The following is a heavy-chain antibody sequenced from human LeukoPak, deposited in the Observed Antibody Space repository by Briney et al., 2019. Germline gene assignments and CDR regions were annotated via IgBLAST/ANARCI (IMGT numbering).Heavy chain of an antibody. D-gene: IGHD2-8*01. Sequence: GGSLRLSCAASGFTFSSYAMHWVRQAPGKELEWVAVISYDGSNKYYADSVKGRFTISRDNSKNTLYLQMNSLRAEDTAVYYCARDHRTNGVCYNYFDYWGQGTLVTVSS. J-gene: IGHJ4*02. CDR3: ARDHRTNGVCYNYFDY. CDR2: ISYDGSNK. V-gene: IGHV3-30-3*01. CDR1: GFTFSSYA.